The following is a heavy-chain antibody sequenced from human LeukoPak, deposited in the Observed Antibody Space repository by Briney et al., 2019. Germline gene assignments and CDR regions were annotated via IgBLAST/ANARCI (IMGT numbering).Heavy chain of an antibody. CDR1: GFTFSSYS. D-gene: IGHD5-18*01. V-gene: IGHV3-21*01. J-gene: IGHJ4*02. Sequence: PGGSLRLSCAASGFTFSSYSMSWVRQGPGKGLEWVSSISSSSTYKYYAGSVKGRFTISRDNAKNSLYLQMNSLRAEDTAVYYCARQYSYGPLRYWGQGTLVTVSS. CDR2: ISSSSTYK. CDR3: ARQYSYGPLRY.